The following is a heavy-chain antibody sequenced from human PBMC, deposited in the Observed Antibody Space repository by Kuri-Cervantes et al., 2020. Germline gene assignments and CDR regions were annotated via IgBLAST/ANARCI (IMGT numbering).Heavy chain of an antibody. CDR3: ARTYGSGSYNWFDP. CDR1: GGSISSYY. D-gene: IGHD3-10*01. Sequence: SETLSLTCTVSGGSISSYYWSWIRQPPGKGLEWIGSIYYSGSTYYNPSLTSRVTISVDTSKNQFSLKLNSVTAADTAVYYCARTYGSGSYNWFDPWGQGTLVTVSS. CDR2: IYYSGST. J-gene: IGHJ5*02. V-gene: IGHV4-59*12.